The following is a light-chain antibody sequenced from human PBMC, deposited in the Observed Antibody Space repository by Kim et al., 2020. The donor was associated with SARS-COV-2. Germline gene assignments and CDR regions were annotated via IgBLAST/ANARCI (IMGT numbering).Light chain of an antibody. CDR1: RGVSTN. V-gene: IGKV3-15*01. CDR3: QQYTNWPPEYT. J-gene: IGKJ2*01. Sequence: EIVMTQSPATLSVSPGERATLSCRASRGVSTNLAWYQQKRGQTPRLLIYGASTRASGIPARFSGSGSGTEFTLPISSLQSEDFAVYYCQQYTNWPPEYTFGQGTKLEI. CDR2: GAS.